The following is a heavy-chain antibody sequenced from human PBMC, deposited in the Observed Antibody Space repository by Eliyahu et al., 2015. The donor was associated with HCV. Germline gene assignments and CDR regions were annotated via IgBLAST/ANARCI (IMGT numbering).Heavy chain of an antibody. Sequence: QVQLQQWGAGLLKPSETLSLTCAVYGGSFSVYYWSWIRQPPGKGLEWIGEINHSGSTNYNPSLKSRVTISVDTSKNQFSLKLSSVTAADTAVYYCARIGYCSSTSCYAGRGADFDYWGQGTLVTVSS. CDR1: GGSFSVYY. J-gene: IGHJ4*01. CDR2: INHSGST. D-gene: IGHD2-2*01. V-gene: IGHV4-34*01. CDR3: ARIGYCSSTSCYAGRGADFDY.